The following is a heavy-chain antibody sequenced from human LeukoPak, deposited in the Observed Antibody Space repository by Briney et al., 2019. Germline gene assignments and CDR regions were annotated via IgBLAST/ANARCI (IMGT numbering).Heavy chain of an antibody. V-gene: IGHV4-38-2*01. Sequence: SETLSLTCSFSGYSISSGYYWGWIRQPPGQGLEWIGSIYYSGSTYYNTSLKSRVTISVDTSKNQFSLRLNSVAAADTAVYYCAKSNGYGLVDIWGQGTMVTVSS. D-gene: IGHD3-10*01. J-gene: IGHJ3*02. CDR2: IYYSGST. CDR1: GYSISSGYY. CDR3: AKSNGYGLVDI.